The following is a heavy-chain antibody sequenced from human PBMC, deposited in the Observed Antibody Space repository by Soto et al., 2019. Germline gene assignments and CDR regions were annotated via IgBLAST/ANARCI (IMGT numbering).Heavy chain of an antibody. V-gene: IGHV2-5*02. D-gene: IGHD6-13*01. J-gene: IGHJ3*02. CDR2: IYWDDDK. CDR1: GFSLSTSGLG. CDR3: AHRSSSWYHEGDAFDI. Sequence: SGPTLVNPTQTLTLTCTFSGFSLSTSGLGVGWIRQPPGKALEWLALIYWDDDKRYSPSLKSRLTITKDTSKNQVVLTMTNMDPVDTATYYCAHRSSSWYHEGDAFDIWGQGTMVTVSS.